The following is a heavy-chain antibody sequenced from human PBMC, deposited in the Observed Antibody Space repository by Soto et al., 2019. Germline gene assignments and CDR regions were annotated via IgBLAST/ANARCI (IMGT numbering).Heavy chain of an antibody. CDR1: GFTFSSYG. J-gene: IGHJ6*02. CDR2: ISYDGSNK. D-gene: IGHD3-10*01. V-gene: IGHV3-30*18. Sequence: QVQLVESGGGVDQPGRSLRLSCAASGFTFSSYGMHWVRQAPGKGLEWVAVISYDGSNKYYADSVKGRFTISRDNSKNTLYLQTNSLRAEDTAVYYCAKAEGWFAVGMDVWGQGTTVTVSS. CDR3: AKAEGWFAVGMDV.